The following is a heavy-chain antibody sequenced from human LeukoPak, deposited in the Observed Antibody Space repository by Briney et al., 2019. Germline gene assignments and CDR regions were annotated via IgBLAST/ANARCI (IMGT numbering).Heavy chain of an antibody. V-gene: IGHV3-11*06. CDR2: ISSSSSYT. D-gene: IGHD3-10*01. CDR3: ARGRLLWFGEWFFVY. CDR1: GFTFSDYY. J-gene: IGHJ4*02. Sequence: GGSLRLSCAASGFTFSDYYMSWIRQAPGKGLEWVSYISSSSSYTNYADSVKGRSTISRDNAKNSLYLQMNSLRAEDTAVYYCARGRLLWFGEWFFVYWGQGTLVTVSS.